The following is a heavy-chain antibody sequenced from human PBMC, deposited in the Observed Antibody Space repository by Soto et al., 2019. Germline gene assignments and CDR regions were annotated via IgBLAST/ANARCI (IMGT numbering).Heavy chain of an antibody. CDR3: ARVGVITPWGMDV. J-gene: IGHJ6*02. V-gene: IGHV1-46*01. CDR2: INPSGGST. Sequence: ASVKVSCKASGYTFTSYYMHWVRQAPGQGLEWMGIINPSGGSTSYAQKFQGRVTMTRDTSTSTVYMELSSLRSEDMAVYYCARVGVITPWGMDVWGQGTTVTVSS. CDR1: GYTFTSYY. D-gene: IGHD3-16*01.